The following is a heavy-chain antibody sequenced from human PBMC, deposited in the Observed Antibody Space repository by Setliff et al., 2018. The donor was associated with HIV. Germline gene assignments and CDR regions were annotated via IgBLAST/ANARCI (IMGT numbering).Heavy chain of an antibody. CDR3: MDFAIAGAWDY. J-gene: IGHJ4*02. CDR2: IKKKGDGGTT. D-gene: IGHD6-13*01. Sequence: RLSCAASGFIFSNARMNWVRQVPGKGLEWVGHIKKKGDGGTTEYATPVKGRFTISRDDSENMLYLQMNDLKTEDTAVYYCMDFAIAGAWDYWGQGTLVTVAS. CDR1: GFIFSNAR. V-gene: IGHV3-15*01.